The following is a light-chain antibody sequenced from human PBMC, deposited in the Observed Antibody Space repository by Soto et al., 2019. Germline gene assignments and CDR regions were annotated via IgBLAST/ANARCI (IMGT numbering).Light chain of an antibody. V-gene: IGKV3-11*01. J-gene: IGKJ4*01. Sequence: EIVLTQSPATLSLSPGERATLSCMASQSVSSYLACYQQKPGQAPRLLIYDASNRATCIPARFSGSGSGTDFTLTISSLEPEDFATYYCQQGYSFPVTFGGGTKVDIK. CDR2: DAS. CDR1: QSVSSY. CDR3: QQGYSFPVT.